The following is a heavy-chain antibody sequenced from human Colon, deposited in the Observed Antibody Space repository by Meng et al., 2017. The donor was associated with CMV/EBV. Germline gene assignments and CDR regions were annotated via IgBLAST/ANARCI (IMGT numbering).Heavy chain of an antibody. CDR1: GYTFSSYG. V-gene: IGHV3-23*03. D-gene: IGHD6-19*01. Sequence: GESLKISCSGSGYTFSSYGVTWVRQAPGRGLEWVSIIYAGGFSARYADSVKGRFTISRNNSANTVYLQMKSLRADDTAVYYCAKSSGWYGKHYFDSWGQGILVTVSS. CDR3: AKSSGWYGKHYFDS. CDR2: IYAGGFSA. J-gene: IGHJ4*02.